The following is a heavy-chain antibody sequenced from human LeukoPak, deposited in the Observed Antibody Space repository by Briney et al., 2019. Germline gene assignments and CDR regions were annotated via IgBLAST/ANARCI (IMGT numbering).Heavy chain of an antibody. CDR1: GGSISSYF. CDR3: VRDKAGSFYGTGAYHYNYNGLDV. J-gene: IGHJ6*02. Sequence: SETLSLTCTVSGGSISSYFWSWIRQPPGKGLEWIGYIYYSGNTNYNPSLKSRVTISIDASKNEFSLKLTSVTAADTAVYYCVRDKAGSFYGTGAYHYNYNGLDVWGQGTAVTVSS. V-gene: IGHV4-59*12. CDR2: IYYSGNT. D-gene: IGHD3-10*01.